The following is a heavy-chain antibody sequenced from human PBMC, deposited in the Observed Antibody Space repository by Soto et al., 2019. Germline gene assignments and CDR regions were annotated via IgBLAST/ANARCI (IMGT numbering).Heavy chain of an antibody. V-gene: IGHV1-69*01. CDR3: ARVSPHYYDSSGYYPG. D-gene: IGHD3-22*01. Sequence: QVQLVQSGAEVKKPGSSVKVSCKASGGTFSSYAISWVRQAPGQGLEWMGGLIPIFGTATYAQKFQGRVTSTADESTSTAYMELSSLRSEDTAVYYCARVSPHYYDSSGYYPGWGQGTMVTVSS. CDR1: GGTFSSYA. CDR2: LIPIFGTA. J-gene: IGHJ3*01.